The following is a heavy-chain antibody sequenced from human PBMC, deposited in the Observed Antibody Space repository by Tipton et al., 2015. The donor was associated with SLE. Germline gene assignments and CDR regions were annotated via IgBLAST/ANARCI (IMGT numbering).Heavy chain of an antibody. V-gene: IGHV3-11*01. CDR1: GFTFSDYY. J-gene: IGHJ6*02. Sequence: GSLRLSCAASGFTFSDYYMSWIRQAPGKGLEWVSYISSSGSTIYYADSVRGRFTISRDNAKNSLYLQMNSLRAEDTAVYYCARDLIAARDYGMDVWGQGTTVTVSS. D-gene: IGHD6-13*01. CDR3: ARDLIAARDYGMDV. CDR2: ISSSGSTI.